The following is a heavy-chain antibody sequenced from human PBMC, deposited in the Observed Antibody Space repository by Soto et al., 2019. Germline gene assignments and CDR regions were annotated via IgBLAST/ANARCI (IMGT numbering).Heavy chain of an antibody. D-gene: IGHD3-3*01. CDR1: VFTSSG. CDR2: ISTHNGNT. V-gene: IGHV1-18*04. Sequence: ASVKVSCKASVFTSSGISWVRQTPGQRLEWMGWISTHNGNTIYAQKFQGRVIMTMDTSTTTVYMELRSLRPDDTAVYLCAREGILGLFDAYDLWGQGTMVTVSS. J-gene: IGHJ3*01. CDR3: AREGILGLFDAYDL.